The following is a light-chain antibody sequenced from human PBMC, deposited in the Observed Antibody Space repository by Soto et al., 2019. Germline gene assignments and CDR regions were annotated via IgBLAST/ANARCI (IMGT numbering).Light chain of an antibody. CDR3: QQYHIWPPT. CDR1: QSVISN. V-gene: IGKV3-15*01. CDR2: AAS. Sequence: EIVMSQPPATLSVSPGERATLSCRASQSVISNLAWYQQTPGQAPRLLMYAASSRATGVPARFSGSGSETEFTLTISSLQSEDFAVYHCQQYHIWPPTFGQGTKVDIK. J-gene: IGKJ1*01.